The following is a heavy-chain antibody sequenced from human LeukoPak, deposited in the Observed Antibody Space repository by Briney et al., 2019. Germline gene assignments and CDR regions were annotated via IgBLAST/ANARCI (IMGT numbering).Heavy chain of an antibody. V-gene: IGHV4-59*07. Sequence: SDTLSLTCTVSGGSISRYYWSWIRQPPGKGLEYIGYNYYSGSNNYNPSLKSRVTISVDTSKNQLFLEVSSVTAADTAVYYCARATGCSGGNCLFYQSPFDYWGQGTLVTVSS. D-gene: IGHD2-15*01. J-gene: IGHJ4*02. CDR2: NYYSGSN. CDR3: ARATGCSGGNCLFYQSPFDY. CDR1: GGSISRYY.